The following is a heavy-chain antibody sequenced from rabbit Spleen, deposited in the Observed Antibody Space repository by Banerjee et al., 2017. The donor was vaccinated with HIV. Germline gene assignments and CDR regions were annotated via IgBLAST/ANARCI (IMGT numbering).Heavy chain of an antibody. D-gene: IGHD1-1*01. Sequence: QEKLVESGGGLVQPGGSLKLSCKASGFDFSVYGLSWVRQAPGKGLEWIGYIDPIFGRKYYASWAKGRFIMSRTSSTKVTLQMTSLTAADTATYFCARDLVAVIGWNFSLWGPGTLVTVS. J-gene: IGHJ4*01. V-gene: IGHV1S45*01. CDR2: IDPIFGRK. CDR3: ARDLVAVIGWNFSL. CDR1: GFDFSVYG.